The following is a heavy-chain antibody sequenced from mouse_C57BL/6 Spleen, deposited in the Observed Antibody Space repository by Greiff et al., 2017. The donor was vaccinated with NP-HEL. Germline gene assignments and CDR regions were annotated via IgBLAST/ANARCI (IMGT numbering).Heavy chain of an antibody. CDR2: INPNNGGT. CDR1: GYTFTDYY. D-gene: IGHD2-5*01. CDR3: ARRSNYPWFAY. J-gene: IGHJ3*01. V-gene: IGHV1-26*01. Sequence: VQLKQSGPELVKPGASVKISCKASGYTFTDYYMNWVKQSHGKSLEWIGDINPNNGGTSYNQKFKGKATLTVDKSSSTAYMELRSLTSEDSAVYYCARRSNYPWFAYWGQGTLVTVSA.